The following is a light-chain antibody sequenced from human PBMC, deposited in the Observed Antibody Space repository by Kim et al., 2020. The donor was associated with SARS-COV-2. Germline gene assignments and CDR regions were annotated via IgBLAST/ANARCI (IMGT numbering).Light chain of an antibody. CDR1: NSNIGNNY. Sequence: QSVLTQPPSASGTPGQRVTFSCSGSNSNIGNNYVYWFQQFPGTAPKLLIHRNNQRPSGVPARFSGSKSGTSASLAISGLRSEDEADYYCAAWDDSLSGWMFGGGTQLTV. CDR2: RNN. V-gene: IGLV1-47*01. J-gene: IGLJ3*02. CDR3: AAWDDSLSGWM.